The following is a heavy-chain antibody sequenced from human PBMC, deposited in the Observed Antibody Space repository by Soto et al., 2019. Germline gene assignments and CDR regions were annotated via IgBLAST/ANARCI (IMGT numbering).Heavy chain of an antibody. Sequence: SVKVSCKASGGTFSSYAISWVRQAPGQGLEWMGGIIPIFGTANYAQKFQGRVTITADESTSTAYMELSSLRSEDTAVYYCARGLKSVAGSNYYYYGMDVWGQGTTVTVSS. CDR1: GGTFSSYA. CDR2: IIPIFGTA. D-gene: IGHD6-19*01. V-gene: IGHV1-69*13. CDR3: ARGLKSVAGSNYYYYGMDV. J-gene: IGHJ6*02.